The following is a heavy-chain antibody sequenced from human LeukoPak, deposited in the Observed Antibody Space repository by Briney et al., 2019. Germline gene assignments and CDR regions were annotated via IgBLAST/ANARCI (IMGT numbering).Heavy chain of an antibody. Sequence: PGGSLRLSCAASGFTFSDYGMQWVRQAPGKGLEWVAVVSSGGRIQHYDDSVRGRFTISRDNAEDMLYLQMNSLRPEDTAIYYCLKEFGGATYGAYFDYWGLGILVTVSS. V-gene: IGHV3-30*18. J-gene: IGHJ4*02. CDR2: VSSGGRIQ. CDR1: GFTFSDYG. D-gene: IGHD4/OR15-4a*01. CDR3: LKEFGGATYGAYFDY.